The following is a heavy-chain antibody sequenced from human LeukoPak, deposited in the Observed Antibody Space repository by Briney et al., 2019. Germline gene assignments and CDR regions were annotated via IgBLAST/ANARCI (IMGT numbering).Heavy chain of an antibody. D-gene: IGHD3-22*01. CDR2: IHTSGST. V-gene: IGHV4-4*09. CDR3: ARGYYDTSAYSNPFDF. J-gene: IGHJ4*02. CDR1: GDSISKYY. Sequence: PSETLSLTCTVSGDSISKYYWSWIRQTPGKGLEWIGYIHTSGSTYYNPSLKSRVTISVDTSKNQFSLKLSSVTAAGTAVYYCARGYYDTSAYSNPFDFWGQGTLVTVSS.